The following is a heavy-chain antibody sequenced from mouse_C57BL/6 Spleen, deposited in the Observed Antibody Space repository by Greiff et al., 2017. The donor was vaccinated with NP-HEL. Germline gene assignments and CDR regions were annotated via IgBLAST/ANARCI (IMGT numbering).Heavy chain of an antibody. CDR1: GYTFTSYW. D-gene: IGHD2-4*01. CDR3: ARYSYDYDEAMDY. CDR2: IDPSDSYT. J-gene: IGHJ4*01. V-gene: IGHV1-50*01. Sequence: QVQLQQPGAELVKPGASVKLSCKASGYTFTSYWMQWVKQRPGQGLEWIGEIDPSDSYTNYNQKFKGKATLTVDTSSSTAYMQLSSLTSEDSAVYYCARYSYDYDEAMDYWGQGTSVTVSS.